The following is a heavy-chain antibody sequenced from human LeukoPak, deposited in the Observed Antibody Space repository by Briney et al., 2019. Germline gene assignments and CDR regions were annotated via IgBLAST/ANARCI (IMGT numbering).Heavy chain of an antibody. Sequence: GGSLRLSCAASGFTFSSFAMHWVRQAPGKGLEWVAVIALDAYREYHADSVKGRFTISRDNSKNTLYLQMNSLRAEDTAVYYCARDFSGASRIDYWGQGTLVTVSS. J-gene: IGHJ4*02. CDR3: ARDFSGASRIDY. V-gene: IGHV3-30-3*01. CDR2: IALDAYRE. CDR1: GFTFSSFA. D-gene: IGHD4/OR15-4a*01.